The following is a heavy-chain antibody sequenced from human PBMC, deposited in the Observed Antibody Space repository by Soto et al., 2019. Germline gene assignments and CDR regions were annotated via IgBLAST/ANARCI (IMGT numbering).Heavy chain of an antibody. CDR2: IYHSGST. J-gene: IGHJ4*02. CDR3: ARERPTVTVFDY. Sequence: SETLSLTCAVSGYSISSGYYWGWIRQPPGEGLEWIGSIYHSGSTYYNPSLKSRVTISVDTSKNQFSLKLSSVTAADTAVYYCARERPTVTVFDYWGQGTLVTVSS. V-gene: IGHV4-38-2*02. CDR1: GYSISSGYY. D-gene: IGHD4-17*01.